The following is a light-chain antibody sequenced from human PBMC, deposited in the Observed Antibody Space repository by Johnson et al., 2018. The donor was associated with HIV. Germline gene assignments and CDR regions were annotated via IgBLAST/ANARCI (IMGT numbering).Light chain of an antibody. J-gene: IGLJ1*01. V-gene: IGLV1-51*01. Sequence: QSVLTQPPSMSAAPGQRVTISCSGSSSNIGNNYVSWYQQVPGAAPKLLIYDNNRRPSGIPDRFSGSKSGTSATLGITGLQTGDEPDYYCGAWDSSLSAYVVGTGTNVTVL. CDR1: SSNIGNNY. CDR3: GAWDSSLSAYV. CDR2: DNN.